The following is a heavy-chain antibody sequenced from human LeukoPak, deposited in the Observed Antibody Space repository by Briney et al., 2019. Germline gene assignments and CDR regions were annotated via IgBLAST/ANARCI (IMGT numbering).Heavy chain of an antibody. J-gene: IGHJ4*02. V-gene: IGHV3-23*01. D-gene: IGHD2-15*01. CDR1: GFTFSSYA. CDR3: AKDRSSGGSCYNY. Sequence: GGSLRPSCAASGFTFSSYAMSWVRQAPGKGLEWVSVISGSGGSTYYADSVKGRFTISRDNSKNTLYLQMNSLRAEDTAVYYCAKDRSSGGSCYNYWGQGTLVTVSS. CDR2: ISGSGGST.